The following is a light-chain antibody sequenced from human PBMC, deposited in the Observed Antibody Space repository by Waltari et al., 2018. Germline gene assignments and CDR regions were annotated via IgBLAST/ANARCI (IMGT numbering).Light chain of an antibody. CDR2: GDT. CDR3: QVWVSRTDHYV. Sequence: SYVLTQPPSVSVAPGQTARIACGLYDIGGNTATWYQQKPGQPPVQVFYGDTDRPSGIPERFFGSTSGNSATLTISRVEAGDEADYYCQVWVSRTDHYVFGTGTKVTVL. CDR1: DIGGNT. J-gene: IGLJ1*01. V-gene: IGLV3-21*02.